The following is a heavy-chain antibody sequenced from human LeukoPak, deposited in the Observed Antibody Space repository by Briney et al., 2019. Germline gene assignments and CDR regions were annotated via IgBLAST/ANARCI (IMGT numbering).Heavy chain of an antibody. CDR2: IKTDGTTT. D-gene: IGHD3-10*01. CDR3: LAGGGY. J-gene: IGHJ4*02. Sequence: GGSLRLSCAGSGFIFSNYWMHWVRHAPGKGLMWVSRIKTDGTTTYYVDSVRGRFTVSRGNAKNTLYLQMNSVRAEDTAVYYCLAGGGYWGQGTLVTVSS. V-gene: IGHV3-74*01. CDR1: GFIFSNYW.